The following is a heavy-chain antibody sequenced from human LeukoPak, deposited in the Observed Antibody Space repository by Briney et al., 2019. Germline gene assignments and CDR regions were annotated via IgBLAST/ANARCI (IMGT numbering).Heavy chain of an antibody. Sequence: SQTLSLTCTVSGGSISSGGYYWSWIRQPPGKGLEWIGYIYHSGSTYYNPSLKSRVTISVDRSKNQFSLKLSSVTAADTAVYYCARDRGYSYGYSFDYWGQGNLVTVSS. CDR1: GGSISSGGYY. D-gene: IGHD5-18*01. V-gene: IGHV4-30-2*01. CDR3: ARDRGYSYGYSFDY. CDR2: IYHSGST. J-gene: IGHJ4*02.